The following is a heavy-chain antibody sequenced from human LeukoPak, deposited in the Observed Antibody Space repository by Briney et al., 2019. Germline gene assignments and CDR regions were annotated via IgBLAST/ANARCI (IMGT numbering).Heavy chain of an antibody. D-gene: IGHD6-13*01. CDR1: GFTFSSYA. CDR3: AKDRTPYSSSWYEFDY. J-gene: IGHJ4*02. Sequence: GGSLRLSRAASGFTFSSYAMSWVRQAPGKGLEWVSAISGSGGSTYYADSVKGRFTISRDYSKNTLFLQMNSLRAEDTAVYYCAKDRTPYSSSWYEFDYWGQGTLVTVSS. V-gene: IGHV3-23*01. CDR2: ISGSGGST.